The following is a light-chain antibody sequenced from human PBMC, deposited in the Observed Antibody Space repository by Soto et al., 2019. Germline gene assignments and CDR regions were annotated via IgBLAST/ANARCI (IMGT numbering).Light chain of an antibody. V-gene: IGKV3-15*01. CDR1: QSVADN. CDR2: SAS. J-gene: IGKJ1*01. CDR3: QQYDYWWT. Sequence: VVMTQSPATLSVSPGERATLSCRASQSVADNLAWYHQRPGQAPRLLIYSASARATGVPARFSGSGSGTEFTLTISSLQSEDVGVYYCQQYDYWWTFGQGTKVEI.